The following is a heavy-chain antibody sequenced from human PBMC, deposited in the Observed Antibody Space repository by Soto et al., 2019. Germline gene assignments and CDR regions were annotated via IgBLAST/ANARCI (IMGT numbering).Heavy chain of an antibody. V-gene: IGHV1-3*01. CDR1: GYTFVMYA. D-gene: IGHD3-10*01. J-gene: IGHJ4*01. CDR2: INAGNGHT. CDR3: ARAGWFGEGYFDF. Sequence: ASVKVSCKASGYTFVMYAMHWVRQAPGQRLEWMGWINAGNGHTRYSQKFQGRVTITRDTSARTVYMEMSSLRSEDTAAYFCARAGWFGEGYFDFWG.